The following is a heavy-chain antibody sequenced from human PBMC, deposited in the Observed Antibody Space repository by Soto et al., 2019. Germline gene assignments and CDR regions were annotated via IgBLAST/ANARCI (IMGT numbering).Heavy chain of an antibody. CDR1: GFTISDHY. J-gene: IGHJ4*02. V-gene: IGHV3-72*01. CDR2: GRNKANSYST. D-gene: IGHD5-12*01. CDR3: ARASRVVVALDY. Sequence: EVQLVESGGGLVQPGGSLRLSCTASGFTISDHYMDWVRQAPGKGLEWVGSGRNKANSYSTEYAASVKDRFTISRDDSKNSLYLQMNSLNTEDTAVYYCARASRVVVALDYWGQGTLVTVSS.